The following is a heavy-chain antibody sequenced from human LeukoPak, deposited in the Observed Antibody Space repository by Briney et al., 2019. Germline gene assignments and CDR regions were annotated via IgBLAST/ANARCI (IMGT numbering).Heavy chain of an antibody. J-gene: IGHJ6*02. CDR1: GGSTSSSNW. CDR2: IYYTGSV. Sequence: PSGTLSLNCAVSGGSTSSSNWWSWVCQPPGEGLEWIGYIYYTGSVDYNASLKSRLTISLDTSKNRFSLKLNSVTAADTAVYYCARDHSYYFGSQTSTLDVWGQGTAATVSS. CDR3: ARDHSYYFGSQTSTLDV. D-gene: IGHD3-10*01. V-gene: IGHV4-4*02.